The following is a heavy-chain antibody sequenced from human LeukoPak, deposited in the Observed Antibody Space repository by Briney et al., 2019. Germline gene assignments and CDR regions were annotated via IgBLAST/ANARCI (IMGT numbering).Heavy chain of an antibody. CDR3: TKDRYKISARGSFDY. J-gene: IGHJ4*02. V-gene: IGHV3-23*01. CDR1: GFTFSSYA. Sequence: WGSLRLSCAASGFTFSSYAMSWVRQAPGKVLEWVSTISGSGASTYYADSVKGRFTISRDNSKNTLYLQMNSLRAEDTAVYYCTKDRYKISARGSFDYWGQGTLVTVSS. D-gene: IGHD5-24*01. CDR2: ISGSGAST.